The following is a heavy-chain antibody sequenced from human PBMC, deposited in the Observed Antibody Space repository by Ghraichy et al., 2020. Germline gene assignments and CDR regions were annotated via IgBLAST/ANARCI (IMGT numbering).Heavy chain of an antibody. Sequence: GESLNISCAASGFSFSSYWMTWVRQAPGKGLEWVANINQDATDKNYVDSVKGRFTISRDNGKNSLYLQMNSLRAEDTAVYYCARDVGYCADCWGQGTLVTVSS. D-gene: IGHD2-15*01. CDR2: INQDATDK. CDR1: GFSFSSYW. CDR3: ARDVGYCADC. J-gene: IGHJ4*02. V-gene: IGHV3-7*01.